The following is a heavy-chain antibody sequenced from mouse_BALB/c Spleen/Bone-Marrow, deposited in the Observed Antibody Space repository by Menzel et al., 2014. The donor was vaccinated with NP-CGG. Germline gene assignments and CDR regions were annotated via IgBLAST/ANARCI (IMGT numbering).Heavy chain of an antibody. V-gene: IGHV1S81*02. CDR3: TREGDSPFAY. Sequence: QVHVKQSGAELVKPGASVKLSCKASGYTFTSYYMYWVKQRPGQGLEWIGEINPSNGGTNFNEKFKSKATLTVDKSSSTAYMQPSSLTSEDSAVYYCTREGDSPFAYWGQGTLVTVSA. J-gene: IGHJ3*01. CDR1: GYTFTSYY. D-gene: IGHD2-13*01. CDR2: INPSNGGT.